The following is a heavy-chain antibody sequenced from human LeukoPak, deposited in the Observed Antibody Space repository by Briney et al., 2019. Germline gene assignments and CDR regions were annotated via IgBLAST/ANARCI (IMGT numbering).Heavy chain of an antibody. D-gene: IGHD3-22*01. CDR1: GYTLTDSS. V-gene: IGHV1-24*01. Sequence: GASVKVSCKVSGYTLTDSSMHWVRQAPGKGLEWMGGFDPEDGETIYAQKFQGRVTMTEDTSTDTAYMELSSLRSEDTAVYYCATVAYYYDSSGYYPGGFDIWGQGTMVTVSS. CDR3: ATVAYYYDSSGYYPGGFDI. J-gene: IGHJ3*02. CDR2: FDPEDGET.